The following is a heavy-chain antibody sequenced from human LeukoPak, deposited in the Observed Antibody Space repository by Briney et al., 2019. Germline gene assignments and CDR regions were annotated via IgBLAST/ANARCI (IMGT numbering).Heavy chain of an antibody. CDR1: GGTFSSYA. CDR3: AREGLNRDAFDI. CDR2: MNPNSGNT. V-gene: IGHV1-8*02. Sequence: ASVKVSCKASGGTFSSYAISWVRQATGQGLEWMGWMNPNSGNTGYAQKFQGRVTMTRNTSISTAYMELSSLRSEDTAVYYCAREGLNRDAFDIWGQGTMVTVSS. J-gene: IGHJ3*02.